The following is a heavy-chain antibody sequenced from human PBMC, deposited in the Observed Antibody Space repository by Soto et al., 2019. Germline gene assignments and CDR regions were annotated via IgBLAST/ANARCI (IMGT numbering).Heavy chain of an antibody. D-gene: IGHD3-3*01. CDR2: IKSKTDGGTT. J-gene: IGHJ6*02. CDR3: TTLKYYDFWSGNLFYGMDV. V-gene: IGHV3-15*01. CDR1: GFTFSNAW. Sequence: GGSLRLSCAASGFTFSNAWMSWVRQAPGKGLEWVGRIKSKTDGGTTDYAAPVKGRFTISRDDSKNTLYLQMNSLKTEDTAVYYCTTLKYYDFWSGNLFYGMDVWGQGTTVTVSS.